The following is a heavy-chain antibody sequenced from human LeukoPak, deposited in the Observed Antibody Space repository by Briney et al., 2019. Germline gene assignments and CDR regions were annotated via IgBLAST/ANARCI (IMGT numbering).Heavy chain of an antibody. Sequence: GRSLRLSCAASGFTFDDYAMHWVRQAPGKGLEWVSGISWNSGSIGYADSVKGRFTISRDNAKNSLYLQMNSLRAEDMALYYCAKGRNGYNFYAFDYWGQGTLVTVPS. CDR3: AKGRNGYNFYAFDY. CDR2: ISWNSGSI. J-gene: IGHJ4*02. D-gene: IGHD5-24*01. CDR1: GFTFDDYA. V-gene: IGHV3-9*03.